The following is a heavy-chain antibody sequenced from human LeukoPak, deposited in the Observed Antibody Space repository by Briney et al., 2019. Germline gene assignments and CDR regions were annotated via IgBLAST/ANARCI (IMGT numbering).Heavy chain of an antibody. Sequence: GGSLRLSCVASGFSFDTYAMSWVRQPPGKGLEWVSGISDTGRKRHYTDSVKGRFTTSRDNSKNTLHLQMNSLRAEDTALYFCAKDHDNGDYYYYFDSWGQGTLVTVSS. V-gene: IGHV3-23*01. CDR1: GFSFDTYA. J-gene: IGHJ4*02. CDR2: ISDTGRKR. CDR3: AKDHDNGDYYYYFDS. D-gene: IGHD2-21*02.